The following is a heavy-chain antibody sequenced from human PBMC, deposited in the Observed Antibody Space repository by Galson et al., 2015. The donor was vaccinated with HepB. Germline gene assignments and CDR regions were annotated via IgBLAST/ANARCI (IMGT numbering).Heavy chain of an antibody. CDR1: GYTFPGYG. J-gene: IGHJ4*02. Sequence: SVKVSCKASGYTFPGYGISWVRQAPGQGLEWMGWISAHNGDTDYAKKFQARVTMATDTSTSTAYMELRSLRFDDTAVYYCARGPGRAAAGTALDYWGQGTVVTVSS. CDR3: ARGPGRAAAGTALDY. CDR2: ISAHNGDT. D-gene: IGHD6-13*01. V-gene: IGHV1-18*01.